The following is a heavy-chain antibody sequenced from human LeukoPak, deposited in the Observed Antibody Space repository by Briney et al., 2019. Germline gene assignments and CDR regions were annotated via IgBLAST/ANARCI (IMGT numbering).Heavy chain of an antibody. Sequence: GASVKVSCKASGYTFTGYSMHWVRQAPGQGLEWMGWINPKSGGTNYAQNFQGRVTMTRDTSISTAYVELSSERSDDRAVYYCVRDAIAAGGTGVWGQGTLVTVSS. CDR2: INPKSGGT. D-gene: IGHD6-13*01. CDR1: GYTFTGYS. J-gene: IGHJ4*02. CDR3: VRDAIAAGGTGV. V-gene: IGHV1-2*02.